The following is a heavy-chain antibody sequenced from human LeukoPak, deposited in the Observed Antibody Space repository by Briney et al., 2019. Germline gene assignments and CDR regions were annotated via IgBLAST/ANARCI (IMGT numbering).Heavy chain of an antibody. CDR1: GFTFSNAW. CDR3: TTGGGYGDYVLDY. J-gene: IGHJ4*02. D-gene: IGHD4-17*01. V-gene: IGHV3-15*01. CDR2: IKSKTDGGTT. Sequence: PGGSLRLSCAASGFTFSNAWMSWVRQAPGKGLEWVGRIKSKTDGGTTDYAAPVKGRFTISRDDSKNTLYLQVNSLKTEDTAVYYRTTGGGYGDYVLDYWGQGTLVTVSS.